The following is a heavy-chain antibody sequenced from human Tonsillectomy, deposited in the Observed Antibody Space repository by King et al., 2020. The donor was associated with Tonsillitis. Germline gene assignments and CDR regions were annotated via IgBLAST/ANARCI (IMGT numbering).Heavy chain of an antibody. Sequence: QLQESGSGLVKPSQTLSLTCAVSGGSISSGGYSWNWIRQPPGKGLEWIGYLYHSGSTYYNPSLKSRVTISVDRSKNQFSLKLSSVTAADTAVYYCASALCRTRCYTRRLDYGMDVWGQGTTVTVSS. V-gene: IGHV4-30-2*01. CDR3: ASALCRTRCYTRRLDYGMDV. CDR1: GGSISSGGYS. D-gene: IGHD2-2*02. CDR2: LYHSGST. J-gene: IGHJ6*02.